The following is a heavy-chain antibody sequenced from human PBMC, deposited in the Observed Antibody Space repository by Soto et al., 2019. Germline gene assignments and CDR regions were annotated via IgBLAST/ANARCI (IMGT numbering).Heavy chain of an antibody. V-gene: IGHV3-53*04. D-gene: IGHD3-10*01. J-gene: IGHJ6*02. Sequence: EVQLVESGGGLVQPGGSLRLSCVASGIPVSSNYMTWVRQAPGKGLEWVSVLHSGGDTYYANSVKGRFTISRHDSTNTLFLQVNSVTAEDTAVYYWARDGLYYYASRMDVWGQGATVTVSS. CDR3: ARDGLYYYASRMDV. CDR2: LHSGGDT. CDR1: GIPVSSNY.